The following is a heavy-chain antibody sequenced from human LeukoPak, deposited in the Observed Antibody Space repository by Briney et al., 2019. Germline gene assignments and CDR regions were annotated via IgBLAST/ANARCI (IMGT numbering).Heavy chain of an antibody. Sequence: GGSLRLSCAASGFTFSSYAMNWVRQAPGKGLEWVSTISINDGSTYYADSVKGRFTISRDNSKSTLYLQMNNLRAEDTAVYYCAKDFGNIVVVPAAFDSWGLGTLVTVSS. D-gene: IGHD2-2*01. CDR3: AKDFGNIVVVPAAFDS. J-gene: IGHJ4*02. CDR1: GFTFSSYA. CDR2: ISINDGST. V-gene: IGHV3-23*01.